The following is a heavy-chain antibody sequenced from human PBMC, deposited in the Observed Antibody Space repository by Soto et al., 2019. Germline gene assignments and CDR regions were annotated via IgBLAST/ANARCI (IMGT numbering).Heavy chain of an antibody. CDR2: INPNSGGT. Sequence: QVQLVQSGAEVKKPGASVKVSCKASGYSFTGYYMHWLRQAPGQGLEWMGWINPNSGGTNYAQKFQGWVTMTTDTSINTAYMELSRLKSDDTAVYYCARVIDGSGSYWFDPWGQGTLVTVSS. J-gene: IGHJ5*02. D-gene: IGHD3-10*01. CDR3: ARVIDGSGSYWFDP. CDR1: GYSFTGYY. V-gene: IGHV1-2*04.